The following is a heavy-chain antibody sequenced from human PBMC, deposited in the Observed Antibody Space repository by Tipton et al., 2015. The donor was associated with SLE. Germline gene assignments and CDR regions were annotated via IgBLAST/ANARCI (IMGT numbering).Heavy chain of an antibody. V-gene: IGHV4-59*08. CDR2: IYYSGST. Sequence: TLSLTCTVSGGSISSYYWSWIRQPPGKGLEWIGYIYYSGSTNYNPSLKSRVTISVDTSKNQFSLNLSSVTAADTAVYYCARQGAVAGFDYWGQGTLVTVSS. J-gene: IGHJ4*02. CDR3: ARQGAVAGFDY. CDR1: GGSISSYY. D-gene: IGHD6-19*01.